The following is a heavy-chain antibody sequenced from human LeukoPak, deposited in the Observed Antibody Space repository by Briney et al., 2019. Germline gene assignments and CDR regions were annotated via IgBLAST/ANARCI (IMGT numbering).Heavy chain of an antibody. CDR3: ARDEGRGYSYAFDY. J-gene: IGHJ4*02. CDR2: IYHSGST. Sequence: SETLSLTFTVSGGSISGSYWNWIRQSPGKGLEWIGYIYHSGSTNYNPSLKSRVTISVDTSKNQFSLNLSSVTAADTAVYYCARDEGRGYSYAFDYWGQGTLVTVSS. D-gene: IGHD5-18*01. CDR1: GGSISGSY. V-gene: IGHV4-59*01.